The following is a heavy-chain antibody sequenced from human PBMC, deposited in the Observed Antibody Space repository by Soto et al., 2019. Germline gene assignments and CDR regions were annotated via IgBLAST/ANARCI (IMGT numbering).Heavy chain of an antibody. V-gene: IGHV3-48*02. J-gene: IGHJ4*02. CDR3: ARDFGHGYYLDY. Sequence: GGSLRLSCAASGFSFSNYNMNWVRQAPGKGLEWVSYITDSSDTVHYADSVRGRFTISRDNAESSLYLQMNSLRDEDTAVYFCARDFGHGYYLDYWGRGTLVTVSS. D-gene: IGHD3-3*01. CDR2: ITDSSDTV. CDR1: GFSFSNYN.